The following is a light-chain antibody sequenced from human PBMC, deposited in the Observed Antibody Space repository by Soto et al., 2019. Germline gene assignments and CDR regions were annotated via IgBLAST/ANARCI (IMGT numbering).Light chain of an antibody. J-gene: IGKJ5*01. V-gene: IGKV1D-8*03. CDR2: AAS. Sequence: VIWMTQSPSLLSASTAYRFTISCRMSQGISSYLAWYQRKPGKAPELLIYAASTLQRGGPSTVSGSGSGTHCPLTISSLRPKNIATYDCQQANTFPLTFGQGTRLEI. CDR3: QQANTFPLT. CDR1: QGISSY.